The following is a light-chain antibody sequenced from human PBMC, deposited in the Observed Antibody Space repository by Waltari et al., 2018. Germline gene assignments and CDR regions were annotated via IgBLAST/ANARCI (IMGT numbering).Light chain of an antibody. CDR2: KDS. V-gene: IGLV3-27*01. CDR1: MLAKTY. J-gene: IGLJ2*01. Sequence: SYELTQPSSVSVSPGQTARITCSGDMLAKTYARWFQQKPGQAPILIIHKDSERPSGISGRFLGASSWTTVTLAISGAQPEDEADYYCYSAADNNVFFGGGTKLTVL. CDR3: YSAADNNVF.